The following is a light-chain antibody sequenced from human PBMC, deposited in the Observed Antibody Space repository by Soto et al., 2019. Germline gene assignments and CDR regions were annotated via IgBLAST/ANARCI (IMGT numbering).Light chain of an antibody. CDR1: QDIRGA. CDR2: DVS. V-gene: IGKV1-13*02. CDR3: QQFNSYPIT. J-gene: IGKJ5*01. Sequence: AIQVTQSPSSLSGSVGDRVTITCRASQDIRGALAWYQQKPGKAPNLLIYDVSTLESGVPSRFSGSGSGTEFTLTISSLQPEDFGTYYCQQFNSYPITFGHGTRLEIK.